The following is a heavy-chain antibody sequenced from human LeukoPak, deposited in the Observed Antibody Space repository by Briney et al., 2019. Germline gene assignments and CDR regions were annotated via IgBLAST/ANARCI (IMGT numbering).Heavy chain of an antibody. V-gene: IGHV3-74*01. CDR3: ARDPRAYIFRHYNWFDP. CDR1: GFTFSSYW. Sequence: GGSLRLSCAASGFTFSSYWMYWVRQAPGKGLVWVSRINSDGSSTSYADSVKGRFTISRDNAKNTLYLQMNSLRAEDTAVYYCARDPRAYIFRHYNWFDPWGQGTLVTVSS. CDR2: INSDGSST. J-gene: IGHJ5*02. D-gene: IGHD3-9*01.